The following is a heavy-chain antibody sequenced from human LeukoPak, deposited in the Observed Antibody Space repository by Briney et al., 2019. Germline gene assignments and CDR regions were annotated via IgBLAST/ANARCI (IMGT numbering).Heavy chain of an antibody. D-gene: IGHD5-12*01. J-gene: IGHJ5*02. CDR1: GYTFTSYD. CDR3: ARGMSGYENWFDP. V-gene: IGHV1-8*03. Sequence: ASVKVSCKASGYTFTSYDINWVRQATGQGLEWMGWMSPNSGDTGYAQKFQGRVTITRNTSISTAYMELSSLRSEDTAVYYCARGMSGYENWFDPWGQGTLVTVSS. CDR2: MSPNSGDT.